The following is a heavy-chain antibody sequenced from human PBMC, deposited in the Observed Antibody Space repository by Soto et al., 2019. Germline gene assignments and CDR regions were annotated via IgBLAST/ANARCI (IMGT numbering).Heavy chain of an antibody. CDR3: ASSYGSGYRAFDY. CDR2: INPILSMS. CDR1: GDTFTFYS. Sequence: QVQLVQSGAEVKRPGSSVKVSCKASGDTFTFYSINWVRQAPGLGLEWMGRINPILSMSNYAQRFQGRVTXPXDQXTSTAYMELSSLRSEDTAIYYCASSYGSGYRAFDYWGQGALVTVSS. J-gene: IGHJ4*02. D-gene: IGHD3-10*01. V-gene: IGHV1-69*02.